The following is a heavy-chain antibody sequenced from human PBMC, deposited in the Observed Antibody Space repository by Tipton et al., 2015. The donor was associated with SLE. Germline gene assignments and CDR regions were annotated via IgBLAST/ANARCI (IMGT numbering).Heavy chain of an antibody. V-gene: IGHV3-66*02. CDR1: GFTVSSNY. Sequence: SLRLSCAASGFTVSSNYMSWVRQAPGKGLEWVSVIYSGGSTYYADSVKGRFTISRDNSKNTLYLQMNSLRAEDTAVYYCARGRRRDYYYYYYMDVWGKGTTVTVSS. CDR2: IYSGGST. D-gene: IGHD1-26*01. J-gene: IGHJ6*03. CDR3: ARGRRRDYYYYYYMDV.